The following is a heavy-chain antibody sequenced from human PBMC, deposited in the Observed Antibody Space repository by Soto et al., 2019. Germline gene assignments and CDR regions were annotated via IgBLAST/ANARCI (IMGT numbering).Heavy chain of an antibody. V-gene: IGHV4-31*03. Sequence: QVQLQESGPGLVKPSQTLSLTCTVSGGSMDTIGFYWTWIRQHPGKGLEWIGYIYDSGSTYYNPSLKSRISISVDTSKIHFPLRLTSVTAADTAVYYCARSPRRYSSGWYDYFDYWGQGTLVSVSS. CDR2: IYDSGST. J-gene: IGHJ4*02. CDR1: GGSMDTIGFY. CDR3: ARSPRRYSSGWYDYFDY. D-gene: IGHD6-19*01.